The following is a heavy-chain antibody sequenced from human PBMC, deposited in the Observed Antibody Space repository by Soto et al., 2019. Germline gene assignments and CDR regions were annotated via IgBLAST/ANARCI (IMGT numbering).Heavy chain of an antibody. Sequence: ASVKVSCKASGYTFSNHDINWVRQATGQGLEWMGWMSPNSGRTGYAQKFQGRVTMTSDTSISTAHMELSSLRSEDTAVYYCARRAETNGWNGFGADKYYFDFWGQGTLVTVSS. CDR1: GYTFSNHD. CDR3: ARRAETNGWNGFGADKYYFDF. J-gene: IGHJ4*02. D-gene: IGHD1-1*01. V-gene: IGHV1-8*01. CDR2: MSPNSGRT.